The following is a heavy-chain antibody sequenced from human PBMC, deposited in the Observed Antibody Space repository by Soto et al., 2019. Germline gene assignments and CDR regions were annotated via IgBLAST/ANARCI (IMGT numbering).Heavy chain of an antibody. J-gene: IGHJ4*02. CDR1: GFAFSTYG. CDR3: TRDTTTSWRNRDFYFDY. V-gene: IGHV3-21*01. D-gene: IGHD2-2*01. Sequence: GGSLRLSCGASGFAFSTYGMNWVRQAQGKGLEWISSISSSGTYIYYADSLKGRFTISRDNANNSLYLQMSSLRVEDTALYYCTRDTTTSWRNRDFYFDYWGRGAQVTVSS. CDR2: ISSSGTYI.